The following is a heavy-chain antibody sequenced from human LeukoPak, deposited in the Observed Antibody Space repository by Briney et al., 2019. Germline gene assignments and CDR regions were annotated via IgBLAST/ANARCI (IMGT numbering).Heavy chain of an antibody. J-gene: IGHJ4*02. CDR1: GGSISHYY. D-gene: IGHD3-3*01. V-gene: IGHV4-59*08. CDR2: IYYSGST. CDR3: ARHGDSGSGYYDY. Sequence: PSETLSLTCTVSGGSISHYYWSWIRQPPGKGLEWIGYIYYSGSTNYNSSLKSRVTISVDTSKNRFSLKLTSVTAADTAVYYCARHGDSGSGYYDYWGQGTLVTVSS.